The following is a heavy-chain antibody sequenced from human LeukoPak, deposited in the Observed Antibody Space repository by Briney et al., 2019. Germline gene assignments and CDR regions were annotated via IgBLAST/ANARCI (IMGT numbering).Heavy chain of an antibody. V-gene: IGHV4-39*07. CDR3: ARDLFFSSPGS. CDR2: IYYSGST. J-gene: IGHJ4*02. D-gene: IGHD2-21*01. Sequence: SETLSLTCTVSGGSISSSSYYWGWIRQPPGKGLEWIGSIYYSGSTYYNPSLKSRVTISVDTSKNQFSLKLSSVTAADTAVYYCARDLFFSSPGSWGQGTLVTVSS. CDR1: GGSISSSSYY.